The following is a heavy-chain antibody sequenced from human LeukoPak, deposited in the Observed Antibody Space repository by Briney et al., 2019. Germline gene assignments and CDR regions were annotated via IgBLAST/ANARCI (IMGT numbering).Heavy chain of an antibody. CDR3: ARGLTQKAFDI. CDR1: GGSFSGYY. D-gene: IGHD4/OR15-4a*01. CDR2: INHSGST. Sequence: SETLSLTCAVYGGSFSGYYWSWIRQPPGKGLEWIGEINHSGSTNYNPSLKSRVTISVDTFKNQFSLKLSSVTAADTAVYYCARGLTQKAFDIWGQGTMVTVSS. J-gene: IGHJ3*02. V-gene: IGHV4-34*01.